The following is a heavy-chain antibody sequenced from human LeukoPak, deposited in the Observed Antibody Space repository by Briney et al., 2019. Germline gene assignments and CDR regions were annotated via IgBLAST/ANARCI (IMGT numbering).Heavy chain of an antibody. V-gene: IGHV4-59*01. Sequence: PSETLSLTCTVSGGSISSYYWSWIRQPPGKGLEWIGYFDNSGSSNYNPSLKNRLTTSEDTSKDQFGLKLRSVTAADTAVYYCARGKYSSGWYLDYWGQGILVTVSS. CDR2: FDNSGSS. CDR1: GGSISSYY. J-gene: IGHJ4*02. D-gene: IGHD6-19*01. CDR3: ARGKYSSGWYLDY.